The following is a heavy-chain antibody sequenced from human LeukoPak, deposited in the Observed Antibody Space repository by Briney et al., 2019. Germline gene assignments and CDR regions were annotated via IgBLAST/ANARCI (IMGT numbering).Heavy chain of an antibody. J-gene: IGHJ4*02. D-gene: IGHD3-16*02. Sequence: GGSLRLSCAASVFTFSIYAMHWVRQAPGKGLEWVAVISYDGSNKYYADPVKGRFTISRDNSKNTLYLQMNSLRAEDTAVYYCARDGMITFGWVIVAYYFDYWGQGTLVTVSS. V-gene: IGHV3-30*04. CDR2: ISYDGSNK. CDR1: VFTFSIYA. CDR3: ARDGMITFGWVIVAYYFDY.